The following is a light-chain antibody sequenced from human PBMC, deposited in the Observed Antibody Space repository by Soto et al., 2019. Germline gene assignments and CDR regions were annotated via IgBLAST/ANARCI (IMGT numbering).Light chain of an antibody. CDR1: SSDVGGYNY. V-gene: IGLV2-11*01. CDR2: DVS. Sequence: QSALTQPRSVSGSPGQSVTISCTGTSSDVGGYNYVSWYQQHPGKAPKLMIYDVSKRPSGVPDRFSGSKSGNTASLTISGLQAEDEADYYCCSYAGSYTPLLYVFGTGTKVTVL. CDR3: CSYAGSYTPLLYV. J-gene: IGLJ1*01.